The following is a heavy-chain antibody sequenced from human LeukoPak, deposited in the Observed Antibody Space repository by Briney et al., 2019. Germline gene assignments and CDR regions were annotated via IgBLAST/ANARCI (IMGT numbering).Heavy chain of an antibody. Sequence: SETPSLTSAISGDSVSSDITAWNWIRHSPSRGLEWLGRTYYNLRWPNDYAVSVESRITINPDTTRNQFSLQLKSVTPEDTAVYYCARGYMKSGFDYWGQGTVVTVSS. D-gene: IGHD1-1*01. CDR3: ARGYMKSGFDY. CDR2: TYYNLRWPN. CDR1: GDSVSSDITA. J-gene: IGHJ4*02. V-gene: IGHV6-1*01.